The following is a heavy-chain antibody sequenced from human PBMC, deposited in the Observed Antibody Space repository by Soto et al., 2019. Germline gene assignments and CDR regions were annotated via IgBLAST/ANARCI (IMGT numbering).Heavy chain of an antibody. V-gene: IGHV1-8*01. CDR3: ATSRSPSNLASAGTAFDY. Sequence: QVQLVQSGAEVKKPGASVRVSCKASGYTFTNYDINWVRQDTGQGLEWMGWMNPNSGNTGYTQKFQGRVTMTGHTSISTAYMELSSLRSEDTAVYYCATSRSPSNLASAGTAFDYWGQGTLVTVSS. D-gene: IGHD6-13*01. CDR2: MNPNSGNT. J-gene: IGHJ4*02. CDR1: GYTFTNYD.